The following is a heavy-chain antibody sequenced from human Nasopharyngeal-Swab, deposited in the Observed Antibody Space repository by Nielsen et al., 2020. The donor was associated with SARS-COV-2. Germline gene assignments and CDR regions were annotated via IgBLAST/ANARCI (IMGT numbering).Heavy chain of an antibody. CDR1: GYTFTSYA. J-gene: IGHJ6*02. D-gene: IGHD6-13*01. V-gene: IGHV7-4-1*02. CDR3: ARDTRSSWYYYYGMDV. Sequence: ASLKVSCTASGYTFTSYAMNWVRQAPGQGLEWMGWINTNTGNPTYAQGFTGRFVFSLDTSVSTAYLQISSLKAEDTAVNYCARDTRSSWYYYYGMDVWGQGTTVTVSS. CDR2: INTNTGNP.